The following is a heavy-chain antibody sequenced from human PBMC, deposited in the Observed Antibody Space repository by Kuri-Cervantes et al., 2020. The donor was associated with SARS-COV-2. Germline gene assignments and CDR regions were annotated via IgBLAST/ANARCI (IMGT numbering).Heavy chain of an antibody. V-gene: IGHV1-8*03. CDR3: ARGGVGYCSSTSCYSFWAFDI. D-gene: IGHD2-2*02. Sequence: GGSLRLSCKASGYTFTSYDINWVRQATGQGLEWMGWMNPNSGNTGYAQKFQGRVTITADKSTSTAYMELSSLRSEDTAVYYCARGGVGYCSSTSCYSFWAFDIWGQGTMVTVSS. CDR2: MNPNSGNT. CDR1: GYTFTSYD. J-gene: IGHJ3*02.